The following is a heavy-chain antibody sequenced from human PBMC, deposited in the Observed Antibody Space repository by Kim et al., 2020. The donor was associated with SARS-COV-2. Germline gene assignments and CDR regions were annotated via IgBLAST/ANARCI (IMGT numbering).Heavy chain of an antibody. CDR3: AKDLSLAVAGPDGPNPYYYCGMDV. Sequence: GGSLRLSCAASGFTFSSYAMSWVRQAPGKGLEWVSAISGSGGSTYYADSVKGRFTISRDNSKNTLYLQMNSLRAEDTAVYYCAKDLSLAVAGPDGPNPYYYCGMDVWGQGTTVTVSS. D-gene: IGHD6-19*01. J-gene: IGHJ6*02. V-gene: IGHV3-23*01. CDR2: ISGSGGST. CDR1: GFTFSSYA.